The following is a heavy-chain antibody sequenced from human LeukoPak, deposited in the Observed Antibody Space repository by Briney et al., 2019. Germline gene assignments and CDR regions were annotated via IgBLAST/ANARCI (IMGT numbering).Heavy chain of an antibody. CDR2: IWYDGSNK. V-gene: IGHV3-33*08. CDR3: ARVGYYDILTGYYW. J-gene: IGHJ4*02. D-gene: IGHD3-9*01. Sequence: PGGSLRLSCAASGFTFSSYAMSWVRQAPGKGLEWVAVIWYDGSNKYYADSVKGRFTISRDNSKNTLYLQMNSLRAEDTAVYYCARVGYYDILTGYYWWGQGTLVTVSS. CDR1: GFTFSSYA.